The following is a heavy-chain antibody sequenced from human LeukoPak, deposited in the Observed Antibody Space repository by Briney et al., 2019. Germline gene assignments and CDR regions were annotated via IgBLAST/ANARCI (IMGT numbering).Heavy chain of an antibody. CDR1: GFTFSSYA. CDR3: ARYPGDGAFDI. V-gene: IGHV3-30-3*01. Sequence: PGGSLRLSCAASGFTFSSYAMHWVRQAPGKGLEWVAVISYDGSNKYYADSVKGRFTISRDNSKNTLYLQMNSLRAEDTAVYYCARYPGDGAFDIWGQGTMVTVSS. D-gene: IGHD3-10*01. J-gene: IGHJ3*02. CDR2: ISYDGSNK.